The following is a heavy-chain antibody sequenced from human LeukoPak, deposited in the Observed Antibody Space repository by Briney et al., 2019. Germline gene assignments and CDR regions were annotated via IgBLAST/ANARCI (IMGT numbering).Heavy chain of an antibody. Sequence: GGSPRLSCAASGFTFSSYAMSWVRQAPGKGLEWVSGISGSGDRTYYADSVKGRFTISRDNSKNTLYLQMNSLRVEDTAVYYCAKWGSFYYYDSSGYPDYWGQGSLVTVSP. J-gene: IGHJ4*02. CDR1: GFTFSSYA. V-gene: IGHV3-23*01. D-gene: IGHD3-22*01. CDR3: AKWGSFYYYDSSGYPDY. CDR2: ISGSGDRT.